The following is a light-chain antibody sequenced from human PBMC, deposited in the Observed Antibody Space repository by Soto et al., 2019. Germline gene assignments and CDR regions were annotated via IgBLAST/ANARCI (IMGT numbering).Light chain of an antibody. V-gene: IGKV1-39*01. Sequence: DIQMTQSPSSLSASVGDRVTITCRASQSISSSLNWYQQKPGTAPNLLIYAASSLQSGVPSRFSGSGSGTDVPLTISTLQPEDFATYYCQQSYSTPRTFGQGTKLEIK. CDR3: QQSYSTPRT. CDR1: QSISSS. J-gene: IGKJ2*01. CDR2: AAS.